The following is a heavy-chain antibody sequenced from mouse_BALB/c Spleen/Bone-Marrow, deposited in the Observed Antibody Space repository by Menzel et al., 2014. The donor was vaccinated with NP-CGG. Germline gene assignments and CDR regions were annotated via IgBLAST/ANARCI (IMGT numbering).Heavy chain of an antibody. J-gene: IGHJ2*01. V-gene: IGHV2-5-1*01. D-gene: IGHD2-1*01. CDR2: IWRGGST. CDR1: GFSLTSYG. CDR3: AKRGNYGYFDY. Sequence: VKLVESGPSLVQPSQSLSIPCTVSGFSLTSYGVHWVRQSPGKGLEWLGVIWRGGSTDHNAAFMSRLSITKDNSKSQVFFKMNSLQADDTAIYYCAKRGNYGYFDYWGQGTTLTVSS.